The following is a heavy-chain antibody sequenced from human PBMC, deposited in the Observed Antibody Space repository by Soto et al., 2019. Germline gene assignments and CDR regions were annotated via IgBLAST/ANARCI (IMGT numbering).Heavy chain of an antibody. J-gene: IGHJ4*02. D-gene: IGHD6-19*01. CDR2: ISDSGHTI. Sequence: EVQLVESGGRLVQPGGSLRLSCAASGFTFNSYEMTWVRQAPGKGLEWISYISDSGHTIHYADSVKGRFTISRDSADNTPYRQLDCLRADDTAVYYCARIGAGGWDIPFDVLGQGTLVTVSS. V-gene: IGHV3-48*03. CDR3: ARIGAGGWDIPFDV. CDR1: GFTFNSYE.